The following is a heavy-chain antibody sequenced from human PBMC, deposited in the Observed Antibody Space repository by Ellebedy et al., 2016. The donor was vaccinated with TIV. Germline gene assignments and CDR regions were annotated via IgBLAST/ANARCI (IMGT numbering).Heavy chain of an antibody. Sequence: SETLSLTXNVSGGSITRSTYYWTWIRQSPGKGLEWIGCINYSGTTYYNPSLKSRVTISVDTSKNQFSLQLSSVTAADTAVYYCARDPDFYGSGSYYSPNWFAPWGQGTLVIVSS. J-gene: IGHJ5*02. CDR1: GGSITRSTYY. CDR2: INYSGTT. D-gene: IGHD3-10*01. V-gene: IGHV4-39*07. CDR3: ARDPDFYGSGSYYSPNWFAP.